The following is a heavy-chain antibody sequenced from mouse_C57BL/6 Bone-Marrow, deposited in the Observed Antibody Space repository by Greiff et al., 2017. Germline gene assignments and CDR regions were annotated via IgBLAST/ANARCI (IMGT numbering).Heavy chain of an antibody. CDR2: INPNNGGT. CDR3: ARLGEGYYPYAMDY. J-gene: IGHJ4*01. V-gene: IGHV1-18*01. D-gene: IGHD2-3*01. CDR1: GYTFTDYN. Sequence: EVQLQQSGPERVKPGASGKIPCKASGYTFTDYNMGWVKQSHGKSLEWIGDINPNNGGTIYNQKFKGKATLTVDKSSSTAYMERRSLTSEDTAVYYCARLGEGYYPYAMDYSGEGTPVTVSS.